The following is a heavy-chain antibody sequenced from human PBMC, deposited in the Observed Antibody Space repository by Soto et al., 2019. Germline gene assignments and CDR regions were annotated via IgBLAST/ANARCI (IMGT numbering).Heavy chain of an antibody. J-gene: IGHJ4*02. CDR2: IYYSGST. CDR1: GASIRSSSYY. Sequence: QLQLQEPGPGLVKLSETLSLPCTVSGASIRSSSYYWGWIRQPPGKGLEWIGRIYYSGSTNYNPSLNSRVTISVDTSNNQFSLNLSAVTSADAAVYYCASIDILTGGYFDYWGQGTLVTVSS. CDR3: ASIDILTGGYFDY. V-gene: IGHV4-39*01. D-gene: IGHD3-9*01.